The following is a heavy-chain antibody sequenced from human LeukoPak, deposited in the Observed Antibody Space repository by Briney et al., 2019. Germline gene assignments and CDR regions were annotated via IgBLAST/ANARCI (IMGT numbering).Heavy chain of an antibody. CDR1: GGSFSGYY. J-gene: IGHJ4*02. V-gene: IGHV4-34*01. CDR2: IYHSGST. CDR3: ASTHIAAAGNYFDY. D-gene: IGHD6-13*01. Sequence: SETPSLTCAVYGGSFSGYYWSWIRQPPGKGLEWIGEIYHSGSTNYNPSLKSRVTISVDKSKNQFSLKLSSVTAADTAVYYCASTHIAAAGNYFDYWGQGTLVTVSS.